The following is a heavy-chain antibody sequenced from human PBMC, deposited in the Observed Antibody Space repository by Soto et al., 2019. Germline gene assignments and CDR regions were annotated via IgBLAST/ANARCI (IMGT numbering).Heavy chain of an antibody. D-gene: IGHD6-19*01. CDR1: GGTFSSYA. Sequence: SVKVSCKASGGTFSSYAISWVRQAPGQGLEWMGGIIPIFGTANYAQKFQGRVTITADESTSTAYMELSSLRSEDTAVYYCARGTLASSGLDYWGQGTLVTVSS. CDR2: IIPIFGTA. V-gene: IGHV1-69*13. CDR3: ARGTLASSGLDY. J-gene: IGHJ4*02.